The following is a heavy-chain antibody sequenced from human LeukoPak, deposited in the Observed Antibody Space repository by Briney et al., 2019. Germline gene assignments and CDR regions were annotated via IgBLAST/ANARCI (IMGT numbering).Heavy chain of an antibody. CDR3: AREPWSGYPGPYYFDY. J-gene: IGHJ4*02. CDR1: GGSISSYY. D-gene: IGHD3-3*01. CDR2: IYYSGST. V-gene: IGHV4-59*01. Sequence: SETLSLTCTVSGGSISSYYWSWIRQPPGKGLEWIGYIYYSGSTNYNPSLKSRVTISVDTSKNQFSLKLSSVTAADTAVYYCAREPWSGYPGPYYFDYWGQGTLVTVSS.